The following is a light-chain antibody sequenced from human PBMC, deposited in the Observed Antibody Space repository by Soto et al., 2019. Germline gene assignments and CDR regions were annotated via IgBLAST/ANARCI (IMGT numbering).Light chain of an antibody. J-gene: IGKJ4*01. Sequence: IVMTQSPATLSVSPGERATLSCRASQSVSSSLAWYQQKPGQAPRLLIYGASTRATGIPARFSGGGSGTEFTLTITSLQSEDFAVYYCQQYNKWPLTFGGGTKVDIK. CDR3: QQYNKWPLT. CDR2: GAS. CDR1: QSVSSS. V-gene: IGKV3-15*01.